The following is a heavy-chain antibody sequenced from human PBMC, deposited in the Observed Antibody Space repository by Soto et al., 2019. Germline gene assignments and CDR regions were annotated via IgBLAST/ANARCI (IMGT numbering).Heavy chain of an antibody. CDR1: GFIFSNAW. Sequence: GGSLRLSCVASGFIFSNAWMNWVRQAPGKGLGWVGRIKSKSTGGTIDYAAPVQGRFTISRDDSKNMVYLQMNSLKTEDTAVYYCATAGYFLDYWGQGT. V-gene: IGHV3-15*07. CDR3: ATAGYFLDY. J-gene: IGHJ4*02. CDR2: IKSKSTGGTI.